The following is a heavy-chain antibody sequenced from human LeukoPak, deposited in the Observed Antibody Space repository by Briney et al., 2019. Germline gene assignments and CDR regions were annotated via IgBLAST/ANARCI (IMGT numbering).Heavy chain of an antibody. J-gene: IGHJ4*02. CDR1: EDSVSSSSAG. CDR2: TFYRSKWYN. V-gene: IGHV6-1*01. CDR3: ARRGAD. Sequence: SQTLSLTCVISEDSVSSSSAGWSWIRQSPSRGLEWLGRTFYRSKWYNDDAESVKSRITINADTAKNQFSLQLNSVTPEDTAVYYCARRGADWGQGTLVTVSS. D-gene: IGHD3-10*01.